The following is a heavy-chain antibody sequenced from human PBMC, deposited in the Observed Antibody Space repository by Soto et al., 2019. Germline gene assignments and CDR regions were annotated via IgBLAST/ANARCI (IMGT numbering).Heavy chain of an antibody. V-gene: IGHV4-34*01. CDR2: INHSGST. CDR1: GGSFSGYY. CDR3: ARANYDFWSGSFDY. J-gene: IGHJ4*02. Sequence: PSETLSLTCAVYGGSFSGYYWSWIRQPPGKGLEWIGEINHSGSTNYNPSLKSRVTISVDTSKNQFSLKLSSVTAADTAVYYCARANYDFWSGSFDYWGQGTLVTVS. D-gene: IGHD3-3*01.